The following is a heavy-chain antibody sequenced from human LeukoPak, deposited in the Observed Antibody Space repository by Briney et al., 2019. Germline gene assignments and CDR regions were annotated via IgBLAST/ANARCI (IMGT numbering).Heavy chain of an antibody. V-gene: IGHV1-18*01. D-gene: IGHD3-3*01. CDR1: GSTFTSFG. CDR2: MRAYSGKT. Sequence: ASVRVSCTASGSTFTSFGVSWVGQSPGQGLEGMGWMRAYSGKTNYAQKLQGRVTMTTDTSTSTAYMELRSLRSDDTAVYYCARDMPEYYDFWSGYLYYYYGMDVWGQGTTVTVSS. J-gene: IGHJ6*02. CDR3: ARDMPEYYDFWSGYLYYYYGMDV.